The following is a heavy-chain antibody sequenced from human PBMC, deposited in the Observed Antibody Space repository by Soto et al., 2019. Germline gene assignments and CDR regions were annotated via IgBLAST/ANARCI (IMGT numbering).Heavy chain of an antibody. CDR3: AKDLYGDYGGVDY. V-gene: IGHV3-23*01. CDR2: ITGSGSST. J-gene: IGHJ4*02. D-gene: IGHD4-17*01. CDR1: GFTFSTYA. Sequence: EVQLLDSGGGLVQPGGSLRLSCAASGFTFSTYAMSWVRQAPGKGLEWVSTITGSGSSTYYADSVKGRFTISRDNSKNTLSLQMNSLIAEDTAVYYCAKDLYGDYGGVDYWGQGTLVTVSS.